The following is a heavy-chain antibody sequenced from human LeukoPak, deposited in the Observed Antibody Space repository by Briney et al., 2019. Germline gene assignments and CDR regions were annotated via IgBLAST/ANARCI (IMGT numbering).Heavy chain of an antibody. CDR3: ARSGIKMVRGVIIKSPYHMDV. Sequence: GGSLRLSCAASGFTFSSYEMNWVRQAPGKGLDWVSYISTSGSTIYYADSVKGRFTISRDDAKNSLSLQMNSLRAEDTAVYYCARSGIKMVRGVIIKSPYHMDVWGKGTTVTVSS. J-gene: IGHJ6*03. CDR1: GFTFSSYE. CDR2: ISTSGSTI. D-gene: IGHD3-10*01. V-gene: IGHV3-48*03.